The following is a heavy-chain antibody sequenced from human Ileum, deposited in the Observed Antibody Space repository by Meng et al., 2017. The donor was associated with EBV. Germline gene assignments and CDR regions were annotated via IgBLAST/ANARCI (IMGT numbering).Heavy chain of an antibody. CDR2: ITSSGHAV. CDR1: GFTFSDYY. J-gene: IGHJ4*02. V-gene: IGHV3-11*01. CDR3: ARENSGGFSGCDY. D-gene: IGHD5-12*01. Sequence: HLVVSGGGLGKPGGSLRLSCAVSGFTFSDYYMSWIRQAPGKGLEWLSYITSSGHAVEYADSVKGRFTISRDNAKNSLYLQMNSLRAEDTAVYYCARENSGGFSGCDYWGQGTLVTVSS.